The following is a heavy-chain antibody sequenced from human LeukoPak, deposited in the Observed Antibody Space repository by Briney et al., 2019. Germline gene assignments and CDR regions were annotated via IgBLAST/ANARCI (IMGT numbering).Heavy chain of an antibody. J-gene: IGHJ4*02. V-gene: IGHV1-69*04. D-gene: IGHD3/OR15-3a*01. CDR1: GGTFSSYA. Sequence: SVKVSCKASGGTFSSYAISWVRQAPGQGLEWMGRIIPIFGIANYAQKFQGRVTITADKSTSTAYMELSSLRSEDTAVYYCARELGKDWPFDYWGQGTLVTASS. CDR3: ARELGKDWPFDY. CDR2: IIPIFGIA.